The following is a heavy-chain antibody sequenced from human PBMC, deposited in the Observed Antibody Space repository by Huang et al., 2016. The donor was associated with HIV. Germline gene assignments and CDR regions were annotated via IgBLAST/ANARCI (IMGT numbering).Heavy chain of an antibody. CDR3: ARTGSYYYGSGSYHFGDY. Sequence: QVQLVESGGGVVQPGRSLRLSCAASGFAFSSYAMHWVRPAPGKGLGGVAVISIDGSNKNYANSVKGRFTISRDNSKGTVYLQMNSLRPEDTAVYSCARTGSYYYGSGSYHFGDYWGQGTLVTVSS. CDR1: GFAFSSYA. V-gene: IGHV3-30-3*01. D-gene: IGHD3-10*01. CDR2: ISIDGSNK. J-gene: IGHJ4*02.